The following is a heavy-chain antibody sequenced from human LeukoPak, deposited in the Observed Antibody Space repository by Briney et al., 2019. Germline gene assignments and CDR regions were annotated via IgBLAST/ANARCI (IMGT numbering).Heavy chain of an antibody. D-gene: IGHD5-12*01. CDR1: GGSISSHY. CDR2: IYYSGST. J-gene: IGHJ4*02. V-gene: IGHV4-59*11. Sequence: SETLSLTCTVSGGSISSHYWSWIRQPPGKGLEWIGYIYYSGSTNCNPSLKSRVTISVDTSKNQFSLKLSSVTAADTAVYYCARAGYDSPFDYWGQGTLVTVSS. CDR3: ARAGYDSPFDY.